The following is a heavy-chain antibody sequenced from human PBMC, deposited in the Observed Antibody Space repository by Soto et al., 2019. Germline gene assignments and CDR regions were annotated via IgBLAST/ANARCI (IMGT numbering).Heavy chain of an antibody. V-gene: IGHV3-48*01. CDR2: IGAGSSPI. J-gene: IGHJ4*02. Sequence: QPGGSLRLSCAASGFTFSSFRLNWVRQAPGKGLEWVSYIGAGSSPIYYADSVKGRFTISRDNAKSSLCLQMNSLRVEDTAVYYCVRGHDSTGYLFDHWGQGTPVTVSS. CDR1: GFTFSSFR. D-gene: IGHD3-22*01. CDR3: VRGHDSTGYLFDH.